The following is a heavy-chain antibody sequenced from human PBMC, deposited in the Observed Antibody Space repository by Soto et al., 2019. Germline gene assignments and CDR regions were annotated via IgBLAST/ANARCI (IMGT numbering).Heavy chain of an antibody. Sequence: QVHLVQSGAEVKKPGASVTFPCKASGYTFSNYYMHWVRQAPGQGLEWVGIINPSGGGTTYAQNFQGRVTMTRDTSTSTVYMELNSLRSEDTAVYYCARGPKLTDFGDRGYYGMDVWVHGTTVTVSS. CDR2: INPSGGGT. CDR1: GYTFSNYY. J-gene: IGHJ6*02. CDR3: ARGPKLTDFGDRGYYGMDV. V-gene: IGHV1-46*01. D-gene: IGHD4-17*01.